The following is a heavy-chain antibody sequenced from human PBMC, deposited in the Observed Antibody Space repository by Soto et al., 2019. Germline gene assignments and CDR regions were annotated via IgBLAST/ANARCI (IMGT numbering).Heavy chain of an antibody. V-gene: IGHV3-30*04. CDR1: GFSISRSA. CDR2: IAYDGSNR. D-gene: IGHD1-1*01. Sequence: QVQLVESGGGVVQPGRSLRLSCAASGFSISRSAMHWVRQAPGKGLEWVAVIAYDGSNRWYADSAKGRFTISRDNSKNTVYLQMSSLRGEDTAEYYCARDLQAGTDNVNWFAPWGQGTLVTVSS. J-gene: IGHJ5*02. CDR3: ARDLQAGTDNVNWFAP.